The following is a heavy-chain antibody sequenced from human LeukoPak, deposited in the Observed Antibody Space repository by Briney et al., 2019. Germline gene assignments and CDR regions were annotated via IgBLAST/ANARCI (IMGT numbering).Heavy chain of an antibody. CDR2: IISSSSTV. Sequence: PGGSLRLSCAASGFTFSVYSMNWVRQAPGKGLEWVSYIISSSSTVYYADSVKGRFTISRDNAKNSLYLQMNSLRAEDTAVYYCARRNSKNFYYYYMDVWGRGTTVTVSS. V-gene: IGHV3-48*04. J-gene: IGHJ6*03. CDR1: GFTFSVYS. D-gene: IGHD2-21*01. CDR3: ARRNSKNFYYYYMDV.